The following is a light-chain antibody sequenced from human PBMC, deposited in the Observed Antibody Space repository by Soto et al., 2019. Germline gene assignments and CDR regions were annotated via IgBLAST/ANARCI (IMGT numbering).Light chain of an antibody. Sequence: LTQPASVSGSPGQSIAISCTGSSSDVGIYNYVSWYQQHPGKVPKLIIYEVSSRPSGVSNRFSGSKSGNTASLTISGLQAEDEADYYCSSYTTSSTRVFGTGTKVTVL. J-gene: IGLJ1*01. CDR2: EVS. V-gene: IGLV2-14*01. CDR1: SSDVGIYNY. CDR3: SSYTTSSTRV.